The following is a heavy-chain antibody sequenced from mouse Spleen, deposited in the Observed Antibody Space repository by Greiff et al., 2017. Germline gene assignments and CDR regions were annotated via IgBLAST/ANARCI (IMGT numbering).Heavy chain of an antibody. CDR2: IDPSDSYT. V-gene: IGHV1-59*01. CDR1: GYTFTSYW. D-gene: IGHD2-3*01. Sequence: QVQLQQPGAELVRPGTSVKLSCKASGYTFTSYWMHWVKQRPGQGLEWIGVIDPSDSYTNYNQKFKGKATLTVDTSSSTAYMQLSSLTSEDSAVYYCARALDGHYCGGYFDYWGQGTTLTVSS. CDR3: ARALDGHYCGGYFDY. J-gene: IGHJ2*01.